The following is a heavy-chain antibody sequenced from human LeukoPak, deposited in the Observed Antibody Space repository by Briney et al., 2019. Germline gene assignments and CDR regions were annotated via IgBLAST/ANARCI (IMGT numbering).Heavy chain of an antibody. D-gene: IGHD6-13*01. J-gene: IGHJ4*02. CDR2: IKSKTDGGTT. V-gene: IGHV3-15*01. Sequence: GGSLRLSCAASGFTFSNAWMSWVRQAPGKGLEWVGRIKSKTDGGTTDYAAPVKGRFTISRDDSKNTLYLQMNSLRAEDTAVYYCANLGGAAAAGRRANYYFDYWGQGTLVTVSS. CDR1: GFTFSNAW. CDR3: ANLGGAAAAGRRANYYFDY.